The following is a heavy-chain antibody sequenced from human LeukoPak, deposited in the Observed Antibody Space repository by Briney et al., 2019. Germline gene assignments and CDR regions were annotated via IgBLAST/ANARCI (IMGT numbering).Heavy chain of an antibody. CDR3: ARDCLTIFCPALDN. D-gene: IGHD3-9*01. CDR1: GYTFTNFG. V-gene: IGHV1-18*01. CDR2: ISAYNGDT. J-gene: IGHJ4*02. Sequence: ASVKVSCKASGYTFTNFGLSWVRQAPGQGLEWLGWISAYNGDTNYALRSQGRVTMTVDTSTTTAYMELRSLRSDDTAVYYCARDCLTIFCPALDNWGQGTLVTVSS.